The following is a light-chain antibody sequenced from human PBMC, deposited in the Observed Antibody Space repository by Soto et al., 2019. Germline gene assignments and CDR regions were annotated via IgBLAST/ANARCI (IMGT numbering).Light chain of an antibody. Sequence: IQLTQSPSSLSASVGDRVTITCRASQGISSYLAWYQQKPGKAPKLLIYAASTLQSGVPSRFSGSGSGTDFTLTISSLQPEDFQNYYCQQLNSYPPFTFGPGTKVDIK. J-gene: IGKJ3*01. CDR2: AAS. CDR1: QGISSY. CDR3: QQLNSYPPFT. V-gene: IGKV1-9*01.